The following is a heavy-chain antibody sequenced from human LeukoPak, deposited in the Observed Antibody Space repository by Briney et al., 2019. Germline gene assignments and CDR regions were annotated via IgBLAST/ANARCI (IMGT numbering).Heavy chain of an antibody. J-gene: IGHJ4*02. CDR2: ISYDGSDK. D-gene: IGHD6-19*01. Sequence: GGSLRLSCAASGFTFSSYAMHWGRQAPGKGLEWVAIISYDGSDKYYADSVKGRLTISRDNSKSTLYLQMISLRTEDTAVYYCARADGSVAGPPSGHWGQGTLVTVSS. V-gene: IGHV3-30-3*01. CDR3: ARADGSVAGPPSGH. CDR1: GFTFSSYA.